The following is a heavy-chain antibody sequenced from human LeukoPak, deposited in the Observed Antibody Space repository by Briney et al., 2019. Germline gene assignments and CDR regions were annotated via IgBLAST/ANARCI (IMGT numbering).Heavy chain of an antibody. Sequence: SQTLSLTCAISGDSVSTSDVAWNWVRQSPSRGLEWLGRTYYTSKWNTDYAVSVKSRIVVNPDTSKNQFSLQLNSVTSEDTAVYYCARGRASAFDVWGQGTMVTVSS. V-gene: IGHV6-1*01. CDR1: GDSVSTSDVA. D-gene: IGHD6-25*01. CDR2: TYYTSKWNT. J-gene: IGHJ3*01. CDR3: ARGRASAFDV.